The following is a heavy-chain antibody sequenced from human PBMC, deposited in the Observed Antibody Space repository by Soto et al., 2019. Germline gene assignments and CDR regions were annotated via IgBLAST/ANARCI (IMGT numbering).Heavy chain of an antibody. CDR2: IDPSDSYT. CDR3: AREGATVTPGGNWFDP. CDR1: GYSFTSYW. D-gene: IGHD4-4*01. Sequence: LGESLKISCKGSGYSFTSYWISWVRQMPGKGLEWMGRIDPSDSYTNYSPSFQGHVTISADKSISTAYLQWSSLKASDTAMYYCAREGATVTPGGNWFDPWGQGTLVTVSS. V-gene: IGHV5-10-1*01. J-gene: IGHJ5*02.